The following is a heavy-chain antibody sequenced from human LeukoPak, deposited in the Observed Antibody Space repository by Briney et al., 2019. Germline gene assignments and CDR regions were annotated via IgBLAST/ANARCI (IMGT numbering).Heavy chain of an antibody. V-gene: IGHV3-73*01. CDR2: IRSKANSYAT. D-gene: IGHD6-19*01. CDR3: TSRAVADSADI. CDR1: GFTFSGSA. J-gene: IGHJ3*02. Sequence: PGGSLRLSCAASGFTFSGSAMHWVRQASGKGLEWVGRIRSKANSYATAYAASVKGRFTISRDDSKNTAYLQMNSLKTEDTAVYYCTSRAVADSADIWGQGTMVTVSS.